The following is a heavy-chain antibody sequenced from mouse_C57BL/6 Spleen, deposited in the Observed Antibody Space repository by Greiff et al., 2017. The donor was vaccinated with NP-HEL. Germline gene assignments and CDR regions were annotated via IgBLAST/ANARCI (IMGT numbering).Heavy chain of an antibody. D-gene: IGHD2-3*01. Sequence: EVMLVESGGGLVKPGGSLKLSCAASGFTFSSYAMSWVRQTPEKRLEWVATISDGGSYTYYPDNVKGRFTISRDNAKNNLYLQMSHLKSEDTAMYYCARDRGDGYSWYFDVWGTGTTVTVSS. CDR2: ISDGGSYT. V-gene: IGHV5-4*01. J-gene: IGHJ1*03. CDR1: GFTFSSYA. CDR3: ARDRGDGYSWYFDV.